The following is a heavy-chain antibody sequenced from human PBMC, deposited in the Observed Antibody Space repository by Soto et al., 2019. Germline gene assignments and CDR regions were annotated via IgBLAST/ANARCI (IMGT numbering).Heavy chain of an antibody. J-gene: IGHJ5*02. V-gene: IGHV4-39*01. CDR1: GSSTSSSSYY. CDR3: ASSLRYFDWLLSFYWFDP. D-gene: IGHD3-9*01. CDR2: IYYSGST. Sequence: SETLPLPCTVSGSSTSSSSYYVCWIRQRPGKGLEWIGSIYYSGSTYYNPSLKSRVTISVDTSKNQFSLKLSSVTAADTAVYYCASSLRYFDWLLSFYWFDPWGQGTLVTVS.